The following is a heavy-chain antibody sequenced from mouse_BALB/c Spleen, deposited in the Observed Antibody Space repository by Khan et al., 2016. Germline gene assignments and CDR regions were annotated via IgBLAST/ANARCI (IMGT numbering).Heavy chain of an antibody. V-gene: IGHV9-3*02. D-gene: IGHD2-3*01. CDR3: ARRDGYYAWVAY. CDR1: GYTFTNYG. CDR2: INTNTGEP. Sequence: QIQLVQSGPELKKPGETVKISCKASGYTFTNYGMNWVKQAPGKGLKWMGWINTNTGEPTYAEEFKGRFAFSLETSASTAYLQINNLKNEDTATYFCARRDGYYAWVAYWGQGTLVTVSA. J-gene: IGHJ3*01.